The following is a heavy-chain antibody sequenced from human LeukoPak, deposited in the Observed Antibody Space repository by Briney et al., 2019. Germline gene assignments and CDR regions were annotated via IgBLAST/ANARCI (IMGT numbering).Heavy chain of an antibody. J-gene: IGHJ4*02. CDR1: GYTFTGYY. V-gene: IGHV1-2*02. CDR3: ARVIQLWNSFDY. Sequence: ASVEVSCKASGYTFTGYYMHWVRQAPGQGLEWMGWINPNSGGTNYAQKFQGRVTMTRDTSISTAYMELSRLRSDDTAVYYCARVIQLWNSFDYWGQGTLVTVSS. CDR2: INPNSGGT. D-gene: IGHD5-18*01.